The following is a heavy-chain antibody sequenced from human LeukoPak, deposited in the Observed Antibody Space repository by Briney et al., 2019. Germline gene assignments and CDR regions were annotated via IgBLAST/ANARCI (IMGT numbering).Heavy chain of an antibody. CDR3: TKYSSSHGMDV. D-gene: IGHD6-13*01. Sequence: GRSLRLSCTASGFTFCDYAMSWVRQAPGKGLEWVGFIRSKAYGWTTEYAASVKGRFTISRDDSKSIAYLQMNSLKTEDTAVYYCTKYSSSHGMDVWGKGTTVTVSS. V-gene: IGHV3-49*04. J-gene: IGHJ6*04. CDR2: IRSKAYGWTT. CDR1: GFTFCDYA.